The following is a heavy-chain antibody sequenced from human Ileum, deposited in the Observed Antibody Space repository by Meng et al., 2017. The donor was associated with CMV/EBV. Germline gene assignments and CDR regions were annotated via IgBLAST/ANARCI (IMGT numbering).Heavy chain of an antibody. J-gene: IGHJ4*02. CDR2: IYYSGSP. Sequence: LQGSGPGLVKPSQTLSLTCTVSGGSITSGNYYWSWIRQPPGRGLEWIGYIYYSGSPYYKPSLKSRVTISLDTSKNQFSLNLRSVTATDSAVYYCVRQVVAASFDYWGQGALVTVSS. CDR3: VRQVVAASFDY. V-gene: IGHV4-30-4*08. D-gene: IGHD2-15*01. CDR1: GGSITSGNYY.